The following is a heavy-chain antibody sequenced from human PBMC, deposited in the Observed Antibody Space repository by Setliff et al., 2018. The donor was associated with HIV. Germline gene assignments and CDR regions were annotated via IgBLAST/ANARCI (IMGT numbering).Heavy chain of an antibody. D-gene: IGHD2-2*01. V-gene: IGHV4-31*03. CDR2: IYYSGSP. CDR1: GGSIKSGAYY. Sequence: SETLSLTCTVSGGSIKSGAYYWSWIRQHPGKGLEWIGYIYYSGSPYFNPSLKSRLTLSVDTSKNQFSLELTSVTAADTAVYYCTRVGDTVVVPGVPLGAFDIWG. J-gene: IGHJ3*02. CDR3: TRVGDTVVVPGVPLGAFDI.